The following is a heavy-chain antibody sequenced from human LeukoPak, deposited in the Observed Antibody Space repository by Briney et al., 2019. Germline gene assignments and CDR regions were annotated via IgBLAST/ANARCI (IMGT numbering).Heavy chain of an antibody. J-gene: IGHJ1*01. CDR3: AKRIVPGDTPEYLQH. Sequence: GGSLRLSCAASGFTFSSYAMSWVRQAPGKGPEWVSTISVGGNTYYADSVKGRVTISRDNSKNTLYLQMNSLRADDTAVYYCAKRIVPGDTPEYLQHWGQGTLVTVSS. CDR2: ISVGGNT. D-gene: IGHD2-2*01. V-gene: IGHV3-23*01. CDR1: GFTFSSYA.